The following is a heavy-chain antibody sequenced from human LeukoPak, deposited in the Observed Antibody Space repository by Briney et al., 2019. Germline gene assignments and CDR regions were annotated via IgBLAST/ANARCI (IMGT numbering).Heavy chain of an antibody. V-gene: IGHV3-30*18. CDR1: GFTFSSYG. CDR2: ISYDGSNK. Sequence: PGGSLRLSCAASGFTFSSYGMHWVRQALGKGLEWVAVISYDGSNKYYADSVKGRFTISRDNSKNTLYLQMNSLRAEDTAVYYCAKDSGDYGTPGDYWGQGTLVIVSS. J-gene: IGHJ4*02. D-gene: IGHD4-17*01. CDR3: AKDSGDYGTPGDY.